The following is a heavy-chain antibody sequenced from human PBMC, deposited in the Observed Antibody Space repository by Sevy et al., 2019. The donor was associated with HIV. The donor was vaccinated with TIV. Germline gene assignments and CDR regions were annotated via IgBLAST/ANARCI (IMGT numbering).Heavy chain of an antibody. Sequence: ASVKVSCKASGYSFSNYGLTWVRQAPGQGLEWMGWISGYNGETHYAQKFQGRVTMTRETSTTTAYMELRSLKFEDTALYYCAAISTTPVFDPWGQGTLVTVSS. CDR1: GYSFSNYG. D-gene: IGHD1-7*01. V-gene: IGHV1-18*01. J-gene: IGHJ5*02. CDR3: AAISTTPVFDP. CDR2: ISGYNGET.